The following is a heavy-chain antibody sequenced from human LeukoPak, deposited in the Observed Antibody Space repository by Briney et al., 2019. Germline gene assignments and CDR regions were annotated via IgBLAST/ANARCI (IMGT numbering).Heavy chain of an antibody. Sequence: SETLSLTCAVYGGSFSGYYWSWIRQPPGKGLEWIGEINHSGSTNYNPSLKSRVTISVDTSKNQFSLKLSSVTAADTAVYYCARGWPLRTAYRDYWGQGTLVTVSS. V-gene: IGHV4-34*01. CDR2: INHSGST. D-gene: IGHD1-14*01. J-gene: IGHJ4*02. CDR1: GGSFSGYY. CDR3: ARGWPLRTAYRDY.